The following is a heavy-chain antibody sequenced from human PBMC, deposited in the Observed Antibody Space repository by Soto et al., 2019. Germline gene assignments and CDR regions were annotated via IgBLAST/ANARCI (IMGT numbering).Heavy chain of an antibody. D-gene: IGHD3-10*01. CDR1: GYSFTNYW. CDR2: IFPGDSDT. V-gene: IGHV5-51*01. Sequence: GESLKISCKGSGYSFTNYWIGWVRQKPGKGLEWMGTIFPGDSDTRYSPSFQGQVTISADRSSSTAYLQWSSLKASDTAMYYCASQHGSGPGDWFDPWGQGTLVTVSS. CDR3: ASQHGSGPGDWFDP. J-gene: IGHJ5*02.